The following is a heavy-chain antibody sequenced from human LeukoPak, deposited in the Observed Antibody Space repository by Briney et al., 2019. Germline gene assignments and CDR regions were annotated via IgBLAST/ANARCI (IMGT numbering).Heavy chain of an antibody. V-gene: IGHV3-30*14. J-gene: IGHJ4*02. D-gene: IGHD2-15*01. Sequence: GGSLRLSCAASGFTFSSYAMHWVRQASGKGLEWVAVISYDGSNKYYADSVKGRFTISRDNSKNTVYLQMNNLRVEDTAVYYCARGGFFDYWGQGTLVTVSS. CDR1: GFTFSSYA. CDR2: ISYDGSNK. CDR3: ARGGFFDY.